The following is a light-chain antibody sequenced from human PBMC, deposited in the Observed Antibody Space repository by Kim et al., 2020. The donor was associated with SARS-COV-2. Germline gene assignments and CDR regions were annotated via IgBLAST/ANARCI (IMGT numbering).Light chain of an antibody. CDR3: QTWGTGIPVA. V-gene: IGLV4-69*01. Sequence: QLVLTQSPSASASLGASVRLTCTLSSEYSTYAIAWHQQQPEKGPRFLVRLNSDGSHTKGDGIPDRFSGSGSGAERYLTISSLQSEDEADYYCQTWGTGIPVAFSGGTKLTVL. CDR1: SEYSTYA. CDR2: LNSDGSH. J-gene: IGLJ2*01.